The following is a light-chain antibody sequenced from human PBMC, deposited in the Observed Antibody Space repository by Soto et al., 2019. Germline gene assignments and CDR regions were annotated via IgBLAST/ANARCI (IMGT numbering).Light chain of an antibody. CDR3: QQYANPPIT. CDR1: QDISNY. Sequence: IQMTQSPSSLSASVGDRVTITCQASQDISNYLNWYQQKPGTAPKLLIFDASSMESGVPSRFSGSGSGTHFTLTISGLQPEDIATYFCQQYANPPITFGQGTRLEI. CDR2: DAS. V-gene: IGKV1-33*01. J-gene: IGKJ5*01.